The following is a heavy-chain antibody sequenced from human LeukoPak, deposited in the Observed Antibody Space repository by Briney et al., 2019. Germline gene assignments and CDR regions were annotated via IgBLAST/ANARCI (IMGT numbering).Heavy chain of an antibody. V-gene: IGHV3-15*01. D-gene: IGHD3-10*01. CDR1: GFTFSNAW. CDR3: TIDVKYYYGSGGPLDL. CDR2: IKSKSDGGTT. J-gene: IGHJ2*01. Sequence: GGSLRLSCAASGFTFSNAWMSWVRQAPGKGLEWVGRIKSKSDGGTTEYAAPVKGRFNILRDDSKNTLYLQVNSLRAEDTAVYYCTIDVKYYYGSGGPLDLWGRGTLVTVSS.